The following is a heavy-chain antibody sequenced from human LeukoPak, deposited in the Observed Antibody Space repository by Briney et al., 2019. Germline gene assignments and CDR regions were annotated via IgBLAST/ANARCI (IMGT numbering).Heavy chain of an antibody. D-gene: IGHD3-16*01. CDR2: ISAYNGNT. Sequence: VSVKVSCKASGYTFTSYGISWVRQAPGQGLEWMGWISAYNGNTNYAQKLQGRVTMTTDTSTSTAYMELRSLRSDDTAVYYCARDLGKTLPYYFDYWGQGTLVTVSS. J-gene: IGHJ4*02. CDR1: GYTFTSYG. V-gene: IGHV1-18*01. CDR3: ARDLGKTLPYYFDY.